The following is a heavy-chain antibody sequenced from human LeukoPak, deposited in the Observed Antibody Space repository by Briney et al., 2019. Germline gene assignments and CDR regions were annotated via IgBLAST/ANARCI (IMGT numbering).Heavy chain of an antibody. V-gene: IGHV1-8*01. CDR3: ARVTGTTSDPRYRYHNFDY. D-gene: IGHD1-7*01. J-gene: IGHJ4*02. CDR1: GHTFTSYD. Sequence: ASVKVPCKASGHTFTSYDINWVRQATGQGLEWMGWMNPSSGNTGYVQKFQGRVTMTRNTSISTAYMELSSLRSEDTAVYYCARVTGTTSDPRYRYHNFDYWGQGTLVTVSS. CDR2: MNPSSGNT.